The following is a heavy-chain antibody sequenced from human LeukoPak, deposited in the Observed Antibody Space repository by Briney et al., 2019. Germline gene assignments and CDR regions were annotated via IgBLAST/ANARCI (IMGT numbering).Heavy chain of an antibody. CDR3: AGASSGWYRRTNYFDY. CDR2: IYYSGST. V-gene: IGHV4-59*01. CDR1: GGSISSYY. Sequence: SETLSLTCTVSGGSISSYYWSWIRQPPGKGLEWIGYIYYSGSTNYNPSLKSRVTISVDTSKNQFSLKLSSVTAADTAVYYCAGASSGWYRRTNYFDYWGQGTLVTVSS. J-gene: IGHJ4*02. D-gene: IGHD6-19*01.